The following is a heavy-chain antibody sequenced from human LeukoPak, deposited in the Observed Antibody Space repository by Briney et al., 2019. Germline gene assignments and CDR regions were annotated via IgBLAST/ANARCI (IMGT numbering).Heavy chain of an antibody. CDR1: GFTVSTNY. V-gene: IGHV3-53*01. D-gene: IGHD5-18*01. CDR3: TRDSGRGYSQGYHQY. Sequence: PGGSLRLSCAASGFTVSTNYMAWVRQPPGKGLEWVSGIYDGGGTYHADSVKGRFTISRDNSQNTLYLQLTSLRVEDTAMYYCTRDSGRGYSQGYHQYWGQGALVIVSS. CDR2: IYDGGGT. J-gene: IGHJ4*02.